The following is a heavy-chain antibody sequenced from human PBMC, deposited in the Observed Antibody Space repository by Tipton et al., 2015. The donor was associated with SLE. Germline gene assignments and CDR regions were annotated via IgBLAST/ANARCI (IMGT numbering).Heavy chain of an antibody. Sequence: TLSLTCAVSGGSIRSSNWWSWVRQPPGKGLEWIGEIHHSGSTNSNPSLKSRVTISADTSKSQLSLRLTSVTAADTAVYYCAGEPDPYYDRSGSPSEEHWGQGTLVTVSS. CDR1: GGSIRSSNW. V-gene: IGHV4-4*02. CDR2: IHHSGST. J-gene: IGHJ4*02. CDR3: AGEPDPYYDRSGSPSEEH. D-gene: IGHD3-22*01.